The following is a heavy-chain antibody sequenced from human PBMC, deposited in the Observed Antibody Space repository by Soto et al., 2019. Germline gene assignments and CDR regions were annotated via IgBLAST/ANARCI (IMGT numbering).Heavy chain of an antibody. V-gene: IGHV4-34*01. CDR1: GGSFSGYY. J-gene: IGHJ4*02. Sequence: QVQLQQWGAGLLKPSETLSLTCAVYGGSFSGYYWSWIRQPPGKGLEWIGEINHRGSTNYNPSLKSRVTISVDTSKNQFSLKLSSVTAADTAVYYCARGKWLRSSFDYWGQGTLVTFSS. D-gene: IGHD5-12*01. CDR2: INHRGST. CDR3: ARGKWLRSSFDY.